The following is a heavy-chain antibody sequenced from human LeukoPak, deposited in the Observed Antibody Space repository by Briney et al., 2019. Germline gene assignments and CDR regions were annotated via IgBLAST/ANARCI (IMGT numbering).Heavy chain of an antibody. J-gene: IGHJ4*02. D-gene: IGHD4-23*01. CDR2: IYYSGGT. V-gene: IGHV4-59*01. CDR1: GGSISSYQ. Sequence: PSETLSLTCTVSGGSISSYQWSWIRQPPGKGLEWIGNIYYSGGTNYNPSLKSRVIISVDTSKNQFSLKLSPVTAADTAVYYCARVGVDYSGNIIKYFFDYWGQGTLVTVSS. CDR3: ARVGVDYSGNIIKYFFDY.